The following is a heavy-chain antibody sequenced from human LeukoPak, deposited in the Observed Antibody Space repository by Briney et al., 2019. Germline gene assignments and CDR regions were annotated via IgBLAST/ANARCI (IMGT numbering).Heavy chain of an antibody. J-gene: IGHJ6*04. CDR3: ARDYSKGAAAATRYYYYYGMDV. Sequence: ASVKVSCKASGYTFTSYYMHWVRQAPGQGLEWMGIINPSGGSTSYAQKFQGRVTMTRDTSTSTVYMELSSLRPEDTAVYYCARDYSKGAAAATRYYYYYGMDVWGKGTTVTVSS. CDR2: INPSGGST. V-gene: IGHV1-46*01. D-gene: IGHD6-13*01. CDR1: GYTFTSYY.